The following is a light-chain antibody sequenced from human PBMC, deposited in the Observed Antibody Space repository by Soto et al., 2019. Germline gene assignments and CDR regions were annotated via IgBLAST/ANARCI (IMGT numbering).Light chain of an antibody. CDR3: RSYAGSNNFVV. CDR2: EVS. Sequence: QSALTQPPSASGSPGQSVTISCTGTSSDIGGYNYVSWYQQHPGTAPKLMIYEVSQRPSGVPDRFSGSKSGNTASLTVSGLQAEDEADYYCRSYAGSNNFVVFGGGTKLTVL. J-gene: IGLJ2*01. V-gene: IGLV2-8*01. CDR1: SSDIGGYNY.